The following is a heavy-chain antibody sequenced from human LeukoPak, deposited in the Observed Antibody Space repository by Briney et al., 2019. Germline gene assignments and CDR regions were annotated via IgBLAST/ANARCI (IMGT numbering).Heavy chain of an antibody. CDR2: ISSSSSYI. Sequence: GGSLRLSCAASGFTFSSYSMNWVRQAPGKGLEWVSSISSSSSYIYYADSVKGRFTISRDNAKNSLYLQMNSLRAEDTAVYYCARDRVVVVPAGIWFDAWGQGTLVTVSS. V-gene: IGHV3-21*01. CDR3: ARDRVVVVPAGIWFDA. J-gene: IGHJ5*02. CDR1: GFTFSSYS. D-gene: IGHD2-2*01.